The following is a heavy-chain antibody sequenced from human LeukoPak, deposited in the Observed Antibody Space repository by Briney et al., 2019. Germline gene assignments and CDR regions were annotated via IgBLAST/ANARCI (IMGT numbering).Heavy chain of an antibody. J-gene: IGHJ4*02. CDR2: IKQDGSEK. CDR3: ARSRYFAYFDY. V-gene: IGHV3-7*01. Sequence: GGSLTLSCAASGFTFSSYWMSWVRQAPGKGLEWVANIKQDGSEKYYVDYVKGRFTISRDNAKNSLYLQMNSLRAEDTAVYYCARSRYFAYFDYWGQGTLVTVSS. CDR1: GFTFSSYW. D-gene: IGHD3-9*01.